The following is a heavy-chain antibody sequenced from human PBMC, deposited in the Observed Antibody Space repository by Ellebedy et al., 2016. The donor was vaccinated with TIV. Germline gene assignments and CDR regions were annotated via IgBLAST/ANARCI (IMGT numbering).Heavy chain of an antibody. Sequence: SVKVSXXASGGTFSSYAISWVRQAPGQGLEWMGGIIPIFGTANYAQKFQGRVTITADESTSTAYMELRSLRSDDTAVYYCARSCSGGSCRFDPWGQGTLVTVSS. V-gene: IGHV1-69*13. J-gene: IGHJ5*02. CDR1: GGTFSSYA. CDR2: IIPIFGTA. D-gene: IGHD2-15*01. CDR3: ARSCSGGSCRFDP.